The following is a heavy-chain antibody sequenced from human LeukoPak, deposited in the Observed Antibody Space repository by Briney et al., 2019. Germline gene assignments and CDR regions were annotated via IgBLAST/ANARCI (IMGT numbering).Heavy chain of an antibody. V-gene: IGHV3-11*04. J-gene: IGHJ4*02. Sequence: GGSLRLSCVASGFTFSDYYMSWIRQAPGKGLEWVSYISSSSSTIYYADSVKGRFTISRDNAKNSLYLQMNSLRAEDTAVYYCARVVTAVTMVRGVIITSAGLDYWGQGTLVTVSS. CDR3: ARVVTAVTMVRGVIITSAGLDY. D-gene: IGHD3-10*01. CDR1: GFTFSDYY. CDR2: ISSSSSTI.